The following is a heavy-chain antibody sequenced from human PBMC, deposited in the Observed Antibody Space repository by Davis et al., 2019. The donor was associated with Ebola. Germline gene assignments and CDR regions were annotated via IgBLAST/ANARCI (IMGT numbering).Heavy chain of an antibody. CDR2: TYYRSKWYN. Sequence: HSQTLSLTCAISGDSVSSNSAAWNWIRQSPSRGLEWLGRTYYRSKWYNDYAVSVKSRITINPDTSKNQFSLQLNSVTPEDTAVYYCARSIAAAGTSDRGAFDIWGQGTMVTVSS. CDR1: GDSVSSNSAA. CDR3: ARSIAAAGTSDRGAFDI. D-gene: IGHD6-13*01. J-gene: IGHJ3*02. V-gene: IGHV6-1*01.